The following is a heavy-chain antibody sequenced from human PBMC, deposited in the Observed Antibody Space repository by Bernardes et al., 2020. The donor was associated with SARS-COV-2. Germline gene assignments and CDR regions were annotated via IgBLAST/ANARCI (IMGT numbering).Heavy chain of an antibody. CDR1: GFTFSCYT. D-gene: IGHD3-10*01. J-gene: IGHJ4*02. CDR3: TDGGGY. CDR2: ISTSSSYI. V-gene: IGHV3-21*06. Sequence: GGSLRLSCAASGFTFSCYTMNWVRQAPGKGLEWISSISTSSSYISYSDSVRGRFTISRDNAKNSVSLQMNSLRAEDTAVYYCTDGGGYWGQGALVAVSP.